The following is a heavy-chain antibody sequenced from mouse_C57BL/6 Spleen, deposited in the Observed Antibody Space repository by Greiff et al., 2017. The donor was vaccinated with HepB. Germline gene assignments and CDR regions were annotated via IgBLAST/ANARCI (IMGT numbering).Heavy chain of an antibody. J-gene: IGHJ4*01. Sequence: QVQLQQPGAELVMPGASVKLSCKASGYTFTSYWMHWVKQRPGQGLEWIGEIDPSDSYTNYNQKFKGKSTLTVDKSSSTAYMQLSSLTSEDSAVYYCARMGRTNYYAMGYWGQGTSVTVSS. D-gene: IGHD4-1*01. CDR3: ARMGRTNYYAMGY. V-gene: IGHV1-69*01. CDR2: IDPSDSYT. CDR1: GYTFTSYW.